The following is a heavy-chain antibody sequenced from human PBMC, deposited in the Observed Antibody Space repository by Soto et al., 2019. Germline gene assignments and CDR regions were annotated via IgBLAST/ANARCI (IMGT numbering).Heavy chain of an antibody. CDR1: GGSISSSLSY. D-gene: IGHD2-21*02. CDR2: IYYSGTS. J-gene: IGHJ6*03. Sequence: PSETLSLTCSVSGGSISSSLSYWGWIRQPPGKGLEWIGSIYYSGTSYYKASLESRVTISLDTSKNQFSLKLTSVTAADTAVYYCARWGDPVLEQHYSYCYTHVSDTGTTVTRSS. V-gene: IGHV4-39*01. CDR3: ARWGDPVLEQHYSYCYTHV.